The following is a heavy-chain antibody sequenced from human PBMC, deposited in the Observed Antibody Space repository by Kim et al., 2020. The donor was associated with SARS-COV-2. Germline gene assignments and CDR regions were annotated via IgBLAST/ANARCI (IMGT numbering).Heavy chain of an antibody. V-gene: IGHV4-34*01. CDR1: GGSFSGYY. D-gene: IGHD3-9*01. CDR3: ARGPSGIEDILTGYYKGDAFDI. Sequence: SETLSLTCAVYGGSFSGYYWSWIRQPPGKGLEWIGKINHSGSTNYNPSLKSRVTISVDTSKNQFSLKLSSVTAADTAVYYCARGPSGIEDILTGYYKGDAFDIWGQGTMVTVSS. J-gene: IGHJ3*02. CDR2: INHSGST.